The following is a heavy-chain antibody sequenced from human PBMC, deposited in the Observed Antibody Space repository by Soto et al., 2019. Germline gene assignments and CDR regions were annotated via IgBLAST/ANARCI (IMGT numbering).Heavy chain of an antibody. CDR2: ISSSSYI. CDR1: GFKFSNYA. CDR3: ARDYSGSYYWYFDL. J-gene: IGHJ2*01. Sequence: GGSLRLSCAASGFKFSNYAMSWVRQAPGKGLEWVSSISSSSYIYYADSVKGRFTISRDNAKNSLYLQMNSLRAEDTAVYYCARDYSGSYYWYFDLWGRGTLVTVSS. D-gene: IGHD1-26*01. V-gene: IGHV3-21*01.